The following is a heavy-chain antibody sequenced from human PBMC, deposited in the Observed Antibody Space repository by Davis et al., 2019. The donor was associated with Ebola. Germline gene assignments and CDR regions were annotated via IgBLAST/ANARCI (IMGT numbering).Heavy chain of an antibody. CDR1: GGTLTSYA. D-gene: IGHD3-3*01. Sequence: SVKVSCKAVGGTLTSYAMTWVRQAPGQGLEWMAGIIPVFRTANYAQKFQGRVTMTRNTSISTAYMELSSLRSEDTAVYYCAREPWSGYYNPFDYWGQGTLVTVSS. CDR2: IIPVFRTA. J-gene: IGHJ4*02. CDR3: AREPWSGYYNPFDY. V-gene: IGHV1-69*05.